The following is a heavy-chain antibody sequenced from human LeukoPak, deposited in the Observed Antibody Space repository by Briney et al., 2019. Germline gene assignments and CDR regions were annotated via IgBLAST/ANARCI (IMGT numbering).Heavy chain of an antibody. CDR3: AKAGSVVVVPAAIDY. CDR1: GFTFSSYA. Sequence: GGSLRLSCAASGFTFSSYAMSWVRQAAGKGVEWVSAITGIVRSPSYADSVKRRFTISRDNSKNTLYLQMNSLRAEHTAVYYRAKAGSVVVVPAAIDYWGQGTLVTVSS. V-gene: IGHV3-23*01. CDR2: ITGIVRSP. J-gene: IGHJ4*02. D-gene: IGHD2-2*02.